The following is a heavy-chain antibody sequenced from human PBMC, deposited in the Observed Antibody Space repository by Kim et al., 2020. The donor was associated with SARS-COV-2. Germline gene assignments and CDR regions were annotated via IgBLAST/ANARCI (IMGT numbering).Heavy chain of an antibody. CDR2: INHSGST. V-gene: IGHV4-34*01. CDR3: ASAYYDILTGYYSRQFDY. CDR1: GGSFSGYY. J-gene: IGHJ4*02. D-gene: IGHD3-9*01. Sequence: SETLSLTCAVYGGSFSGYYWSWIRQPPGKGLEWIGEINHSGSTNYNPSLKSRVTISVDTSKNQFSLKLSSVTAADTAVYYCASAYYDILTGYYSRQFDYWGQGTLVTVSS.